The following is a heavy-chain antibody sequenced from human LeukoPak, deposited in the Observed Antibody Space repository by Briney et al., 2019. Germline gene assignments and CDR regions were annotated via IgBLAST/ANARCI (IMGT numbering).Heavy chain of an antibody. D-gene: IGHD3-9*01. CDR3: ARDPPYDILTGLMWDY. CDR1: GFTFREFS. V-gene: IGHV3-11*04. J-gene: IGHJ4*02. Sequence: GGSLRLSCAASGFTFREFSLSWVRQAPGKGLEWVSYISSSGSTIYYADSVKGRFTISRDNAKNSLYLQMNSLRAEDTAVYYCARDPPYDILTGLMWDYWGQGTLVTVSS. CDR2: ISSSGSTI.